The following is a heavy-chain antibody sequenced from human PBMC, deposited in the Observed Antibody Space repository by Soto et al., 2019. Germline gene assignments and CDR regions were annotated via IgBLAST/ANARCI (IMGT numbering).Heavy chain of an antibody. V-gene: IGHV1-69*12. D-gene: IGHD5-12*01. CDR2: IIPIFGTA. CDR3: ARGNHMWLQFWYFAL. J-gene: IGHJ2*01. CDR1: GGTFSSYT. Sequence: QVQLVQSGAEVKKPGSSVTVSCKASGGTFSSYTISWVRQAPGQGLEWMGGIIPIFGTANYAQKFQGRVTITADESTSTAYMELSSLKSEDTAVYYCARGNHMWLQFWYFALWGRGTLVTVSS.